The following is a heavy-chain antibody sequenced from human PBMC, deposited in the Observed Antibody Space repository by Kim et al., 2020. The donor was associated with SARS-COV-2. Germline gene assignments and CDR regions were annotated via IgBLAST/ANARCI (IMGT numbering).Heavy chain of an antibody. Sequence: NYAQKFQGRVTITADESTSTAYMELSSLRSEDTAVYYCAKDPGIAVADSIWGQGTLVTVSS. J-gene: IGHJ4*02. D-gene: IGHD6-19*01. V-gene: IGHV1-69*01. CDR3: AKDPGIAVADSI.